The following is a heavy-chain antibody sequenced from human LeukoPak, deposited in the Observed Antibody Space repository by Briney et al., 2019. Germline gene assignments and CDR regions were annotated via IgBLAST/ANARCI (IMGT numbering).Heavy chain of an antibody. CDR3: ARENKDSSTWYYNWFDP. D-gene: IGHD6-13*01. Sequence: SQTLSLTCDISGDSVSANSAAWNWIRQSPSRGLGWLGRTYYRSKWYNDYAVSVKSRITINPDTSKNQFSLQLSSVTPEDTAVYYCARENKDSSTWYYNWFDPWGPGTLVTVSS. V-gene: IGHV6-1*01. CDR2: TYYRSKWYN. J-gene: IGHJ5*02. CDR1: GDSVSANSAA.